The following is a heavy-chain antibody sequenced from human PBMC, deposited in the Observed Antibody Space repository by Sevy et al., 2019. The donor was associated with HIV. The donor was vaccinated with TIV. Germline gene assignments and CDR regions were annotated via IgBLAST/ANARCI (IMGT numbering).Heavy chain of an antibody. V-gene: IGHV3-48*03. D-gene: IGHD1-26*01. CDR2: ISSSGSTI. J-gene: IGHJ4*02. Sequence: GGSLRLSCAASGFTFSSYEMNWVRQAPGKGLEWVSYISSSGSTIYYADSVKGRFTISRDNAKNSLYLQMNSLRAEDTAVYYWAGDLVPAQYRYSGSSHFDYWGQGTLVTVSS. CDR3: AGDLVPAQYRYSGSSHFDY. CDR1: GFTFSSYE.